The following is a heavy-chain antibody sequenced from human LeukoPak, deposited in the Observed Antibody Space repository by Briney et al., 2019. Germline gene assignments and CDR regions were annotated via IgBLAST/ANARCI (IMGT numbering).Heavy chain of an antibody. Sequence: ASVKVSCKASGYTFTSYGISWVRQAPGQGLEWMGWISAYNGNTNYAQKLQGRVTMTTDTSMSTAYMELRSLRSDDTAVYYCARDGIAAAGYVRCLDYWGQGTLVTVSS. D-gene: IGHD6-13*01. CDR2: ISAYNGNT. V-gene: IGHV1-18*01. CDR3: ARDGIAAAGYVRCLDY. J-gene: IGHJ4*02. CDR1: GYTFTSYG.